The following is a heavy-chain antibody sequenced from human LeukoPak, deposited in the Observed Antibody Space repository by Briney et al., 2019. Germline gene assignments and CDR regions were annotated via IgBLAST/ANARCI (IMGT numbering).Heavy chain of an antibody. CDR3: AARGRGYRGYDLFSCSGGSCYSLRY. CDR2: ISGSGGST. J-gene: IGHJ4*02. CDR1: GFTFSSYA. D-gene: IGHD2-15*01. V-gene: IGHV3-23*01. Sequence: GGSLRLSCAASGFTFSSYAMSWVRQAPGKGLEWVSAISGSGGSTYYADSVKGRFTISRDNSKNTLYLQMNSLRAEDTAVYYCAARGRGYRGYDLFSCSGGSCYSLRYWGQGTLVTVSS.